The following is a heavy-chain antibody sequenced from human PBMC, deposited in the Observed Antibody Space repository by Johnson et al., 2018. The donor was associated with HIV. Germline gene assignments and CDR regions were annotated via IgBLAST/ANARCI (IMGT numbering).Heavy chain of an antibody. CDR2: ISFDGSNK. J-gene: IGHJ3*02. CDR1: GFTFSNYG. CDR3: ARVTKYYFDSSVDAFDI. V-gene: IGHV3-33*05. D-gene: IGHD3-22*01. Sequence: QVQLVESGGGVVQPGRSLRLSCTASGFTFSNYGMHWVRQAPGKGLEWVAVISFDGSNKYYADSVKGRFTISRDTAKHSLYLQMNSLRAEDTAVYFCARVTKYYFDSSVDAFDIWGQGTVVTVSS.